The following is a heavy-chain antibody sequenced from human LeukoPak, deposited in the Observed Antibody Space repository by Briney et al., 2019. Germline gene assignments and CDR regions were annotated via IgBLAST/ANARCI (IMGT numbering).Heavy chain of an antibody. CDR2: VYHSGST. Sequence: SQTLSLTCTVSGGSVNSGDYYWSWIRQPPGKGLEWIGEVYHSGSTNYNPSLKSRVTMSVDKSKNQFSLKLSSVTAADTAVYYCARESHSGSGGSFGYWGQGTLVTVSS. D-gene: IGHD3-10*01. V-gene: IGHV4-30-4*01. CDR3: ARESHSGSGGSFGY. CDR1: GGSVNSGDYY. J-gene: IGHJ4*02.